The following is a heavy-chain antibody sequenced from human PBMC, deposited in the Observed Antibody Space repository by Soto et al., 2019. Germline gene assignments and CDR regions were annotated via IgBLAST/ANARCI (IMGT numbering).Heavy chain of an antibody. CDR1: GGSFSGYY. D-gene: IGHD3-22*01. CDR2: INHSGST. Sequence: SETLSLTCAVYGGSFSGYYWSWIRQPPGKGLEWIGEINHSGSTNYNPSLKSRVTISVDTSKNQFSLKLSSVTAADTAVYYCARLIRITMIVVVISYFEYWGQGTLVTVS. V-gene: IGHV4-34*01. CDR3: ARLIRITMIVVVISYFEY. J-gene: IGHJ4*02.